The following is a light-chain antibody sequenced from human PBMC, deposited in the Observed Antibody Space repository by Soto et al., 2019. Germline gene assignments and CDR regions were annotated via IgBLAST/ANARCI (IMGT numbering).Light chain of an antibody. J-gene: IGLJ7*01. V-gene: IGLV4-60*03. CDR1: SGHSSYI. CDR2: LDGSGSY. Sequence: QSVLTQSSSASASLGSSVKLTCTLSSGHSSYIIAWHQQQPGKAPRYLMKLDGSGSYNKGSGVPDRFSGSSSGADRYLTIFNLQSEDEADYYCETWDSRAVFGGGTQLTVL. CDR3: ETWDSRAV.